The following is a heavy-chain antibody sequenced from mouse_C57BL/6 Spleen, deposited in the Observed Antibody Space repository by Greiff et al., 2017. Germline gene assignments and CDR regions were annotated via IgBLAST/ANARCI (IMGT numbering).Heavy chain of an antibody. CDR3: ARGILLLRSWYFDV. J-gene: IGHJ1*03. V-gene: IGHV1-64*01. CDR2: IHPNSGST. D-gene: IGHD1-1*01. Sequence: VQLQQPGAELVKPGASVKLSCKASGYTFTSYWMHWVKQRPGQGLEWIGMIHPNSGSTNYNEKFKSKATLTVDKSSSTAYMQLSSLTSEDSAVYYCARGILLLRSWYFDVWGTGTTVTVSS. CDR1: GYTFTSYW.